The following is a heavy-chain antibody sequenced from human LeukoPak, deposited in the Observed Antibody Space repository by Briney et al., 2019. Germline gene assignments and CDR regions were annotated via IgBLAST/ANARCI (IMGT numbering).Heavy chain of an antibody. CDR1: GGSISSSSYY. Sequence: PSETLSLTCTVSGGSISSSSYYWGWIRQPPGKGLEWIGSIYYSGSTSYNPSLKSRVTISLGASKNQFSLKLSSVTAADTAVYYCARPRRSAWYRDFYYWGQGTLVTVSS. CDR2: IYYSGST. V-gene: IGHV4-39*07. CDR3: ARPRRSAWYRDFYY. J-gene: IGHJ4*02. D-gene: IGHD6-19*01.